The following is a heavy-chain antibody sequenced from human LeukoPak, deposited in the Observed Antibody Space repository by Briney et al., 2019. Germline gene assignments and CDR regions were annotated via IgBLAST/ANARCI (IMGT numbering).Heavy chain of an antibody. CDR3: ANHMWELHYGMDV. CDR2: ISGSGGST. D-gene: IGHD1-26*01. V-gene: IGHV3-23*01. CDR1: GFTFSSYA. Sequence: GGSLRLSRAASGFTFSSYAMSWVRQAPGKGLEWVSAISGSGGSTYYADSVKGRFTISRDNSKNTLYLQMNSLRAEDTAVYYCANHMWELHYGMDVWGQGTTVTVSS. J-gene: IGHJ6*02.